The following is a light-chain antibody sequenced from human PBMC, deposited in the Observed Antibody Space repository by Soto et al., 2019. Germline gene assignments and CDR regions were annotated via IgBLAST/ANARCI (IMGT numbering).Light chain of an antibody. J-gene: IGKJ1*01. CDR1: QGISSW. CDR2: AAS. Sequence: DIQMTQSPSSVSASVGDRVTITCRASQGISSWLAWYQQKPGKAPKLLIFAASTLIRGVPSRFSGRGSGTEFTLTISSLQVDDYATFYCQQYHTDWTFGQGTKVDIK. V-gene: IGKV1-12*01. CDR3: QQYHTDWT.